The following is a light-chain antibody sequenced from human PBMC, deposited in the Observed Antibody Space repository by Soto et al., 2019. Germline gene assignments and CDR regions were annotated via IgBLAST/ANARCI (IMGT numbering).Light chain of an antibody. CDR3: QQYTTSVLT. CDR1: QSVNNAY. V-gene: IGKV3-20*01. Sequence: EIVLTQSPGTLSLSPGERATLSCRASQSVNNAYLAWYQQKPAQAPRLLIYDASNRATGIPDRFSGSGSGTDFTLTISRLEPEDFAVYYCQQYTTSVLTFGGGTKVEIK. CDR2: DAS. J-gene: IGKJ4*01.